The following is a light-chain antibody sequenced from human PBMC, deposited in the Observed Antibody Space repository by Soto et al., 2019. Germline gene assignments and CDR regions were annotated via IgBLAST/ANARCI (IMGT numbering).Light chain of an antibody. V-gene: IGKV1-5*03. Sequence: DIQMTQAPSTLSAAVGDRVTITCRASQSISSWLAWYQQKPGKAPKLLIYKASSLESGVPSRFSGSGSGTEFTLTITSLQPDDFANYYCQQYNSYSPSLTFGGGTKVEIK. J-gene: IGKJ4*01. CDR3: QQYNSYSPSLT. CDR2: KAS. CDR1: QSISSW.